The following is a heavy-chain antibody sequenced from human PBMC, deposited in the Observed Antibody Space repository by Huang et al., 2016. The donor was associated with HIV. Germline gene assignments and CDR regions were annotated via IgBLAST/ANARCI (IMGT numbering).Heavy chain of an antibody. Sequence: QVQLVESGGGVVQPGRSLRLSCAASGFPFNNHAMHWVRQAPGKGLECVAVRSKDGSNNYYADSVKGRFTISRDSSKSTLFLHMTSLRTEDTAVYYCARAKDTWDAYDIWGQGTMVIVSS. CDR1: GFPFNNHA. D-gene: IGHD5-18*01. CDR2: RSKDGSNN. CDR3: ARAKDTWDAYDI. V-gene: IGHV3-30-3*01. J-gene: IGHJ3*02.